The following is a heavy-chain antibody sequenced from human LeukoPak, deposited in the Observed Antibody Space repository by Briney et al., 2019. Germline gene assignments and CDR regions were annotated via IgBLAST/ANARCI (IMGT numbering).Heavy chain of an antibody. V-gene: IGHV1-2*06. Sequence: GASVKVSCKASGYTFTGYYMHWVREAPGQGLEWMGRINPNSGGTNYAQTFQGRVTMTRETSISTAYMELSRLRSYDTSVYYVARDLDYDILTGYYRGPDYYYSYMDVWGKGTTVTVSS. CDR3: ARDLDYDILTGYYRGPDYYYSYMDV. CDR1: GYTFTGYY. D-gene: IGHD3-9*01. CDR2: INPNSGGT. J-gene: IGHJ6*03.